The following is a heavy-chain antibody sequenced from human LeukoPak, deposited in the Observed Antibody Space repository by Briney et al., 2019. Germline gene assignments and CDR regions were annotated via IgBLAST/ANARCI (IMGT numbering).Heavy chain of an antibody. J-gene: IGHJ4*02. CDR3: ARHPKSSSSWPEYYFDY. D-gene: IGHD6-13*01. Sequence: SETLSLTCAVYGGSFSGYYWSWIRQPPGKGLEWIGEINHSGSTNYNPSLKSRVTISVDTSKNQFSLKLSSVTAADTAVYYCARHPKSSSSWPEYYFDYWGQGTLVTVSS. CDR1: GGSFSGYY. CDR2: INHSGST. V-gene: IGHV4-34*01.